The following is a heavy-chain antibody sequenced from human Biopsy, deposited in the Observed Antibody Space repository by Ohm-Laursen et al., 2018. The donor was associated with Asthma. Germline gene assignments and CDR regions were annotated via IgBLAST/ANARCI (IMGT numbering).Heavy chain of an antibody. V-gene: IGHV1-69*13. CDR3: ARGYSGSDRIVYYYSGLEV. CDR1: GYTFTGYY. J-gene: IGHJ6*02. CDR2: LIPVFGTP. Sequence: GASVKVSCKASGYTFTGYYMHWVRQAPGQGLEWMGGLIPVFGTPDHAQMFEGRATITADESTSTAYMELSSLSSEDTAVYYCARGYSGSDRIVYYYSGLEVWGQGTTVTVSS. D-gene: IGHD5-12*01.